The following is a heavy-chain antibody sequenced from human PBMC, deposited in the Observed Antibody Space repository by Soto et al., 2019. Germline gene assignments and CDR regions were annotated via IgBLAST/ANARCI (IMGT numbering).Heavy chain of an antibody. CDR1: GYTFTSYC. D-gene: IGHD3-22*01. J-gene: IGHJ4*02. V-gene: IGHV1-18*01. Sequence: ASVKVSCKASGYTFTSYCISWVRQAPGQGLEWMGWISGYNGNTKYAQKLQGRVTVTTDTSTSTAYMELRSLISDDTAVYYCARTTAYGTSGYYYHTYWGQGTQVTVSS. CDR3: ARTTAYGTSGYYYHTY. CDR2: ISGYNGNT.